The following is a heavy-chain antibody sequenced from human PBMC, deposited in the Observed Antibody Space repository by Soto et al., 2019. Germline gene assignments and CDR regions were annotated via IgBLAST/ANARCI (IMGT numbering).Heavy chain of an antibody. Sequence: QVQLQQWGAGLLKPSETLSLTCAVYGGSFSGSYWSWIRQPPGKGLEWIGEINHSGSTNYNPSLKSRVTISVDTSKNQFSLKLSSVTAADTAVYYYARAGDGYNYFDYWGQGTLVTVSS. D-gene: IGHD5-12*01. CDR2: INHSGST. J-gene: IGHJ4*02. V-gene: IGHV4-34*01. CDR3: ARAGDGYNYFDY. CDR1: GGSFSGSY.